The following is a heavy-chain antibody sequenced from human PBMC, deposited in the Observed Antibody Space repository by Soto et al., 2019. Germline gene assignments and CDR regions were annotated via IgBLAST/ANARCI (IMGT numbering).Heavy chain of an antibody. CDR1: GYTFTGHI. Sequence: ASVKVSCKTSGYTFTGHIIHWLRQAPGQGLEWLGWINPKSGDKLYAQKFQGRVTMTRDTSISTVYMDLTRLKSDDTAVYYCARDLFQAEKNWNDAYNYFDPWGQGTLVTVSS. CDR2: INPKSGDK. J-gene: IGHJ5*02. V-gene: IGHV1-2*02. D-gene: IGHD1-1*01. CDR3: ARDLFQAEKNWNDAYNYFDP.